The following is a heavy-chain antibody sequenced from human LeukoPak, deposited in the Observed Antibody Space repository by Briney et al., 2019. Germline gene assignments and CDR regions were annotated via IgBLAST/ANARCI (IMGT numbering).Heavy chain of an antibody. V-gene: IGHV3-23*01. CDR2: ISGSGGST. CDR3: AKDSGDYYDSSGYYLQ. D-gene: IGHD3-22*01. J-gene: IGHJ4*02. Sequence: GGSLRLSCAASGFTVSSNYMSWVRQAPGKGLEWVSAISGSGGSTYYADSVKGRFTISRDNSKNTLYLQMNSLRAEDTAVYYCAKDSGDYYDSSGYYLQWGQGTLVTVSS. CDR1: GFTVSSNY.